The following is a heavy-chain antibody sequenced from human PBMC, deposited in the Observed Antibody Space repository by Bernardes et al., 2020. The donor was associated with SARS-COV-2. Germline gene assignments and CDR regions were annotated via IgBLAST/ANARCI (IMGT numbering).Heavy chain of an antibody. CDR1: GFTFNNYA. Sequence: GGSLRLSCAASGFTFNNYAMSWVRQAPGKGLEWVPAVSGRGAGTYYADSVKGRFTISRDNSNNTLYLHMNGLRAEDTAGYYCARYNSPHNWFDPWGQGTLATVSS. CDR3: ARYNSPHNWFDP. J-gene: IGHJ5*02. CDR2: VSGRGAGT. V-gene: IGHV3-23*01. D-gene: IGHD1-20*01.